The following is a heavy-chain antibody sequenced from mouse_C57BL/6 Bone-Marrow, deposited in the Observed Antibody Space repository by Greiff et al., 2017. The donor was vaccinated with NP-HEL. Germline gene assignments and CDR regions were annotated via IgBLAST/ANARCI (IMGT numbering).Heavy chain of an antibody. Sequence: VQLKESGGGLVQPKGSLKLSCAASGFTFNTYAMHWVRQAPGKGLEWVARIRSKSSNYATYYADSVKDRFTIARAVSKSMLYLQINNMKTEDTAMYYCVGERGVLQVRREDYYAVDYWGQGTSVTVYS. V-gene: IGHV10-3*01. CDR1: GFTFNTYA. CDR3: VGERGVLQVRREDYYAVDY. J-gene: IGHJ4*01. CDR2: IRSKSSNYAT. D-gene: IGHD2-14*01.